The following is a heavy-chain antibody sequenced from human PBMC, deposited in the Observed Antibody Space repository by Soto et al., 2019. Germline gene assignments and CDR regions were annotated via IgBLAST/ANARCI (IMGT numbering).Heavy chain of an antibody. J-gene: IGHJ4*02. CDR3: AKDNGTNITMIVVVITGFDY. Sequence: PGGSLRLSCAASGFTSSSYGMHWDRQAPGKGLEWKAVISYDGSNKYYADSVKGRFTISRDNCKNTLYLQMNSLRAEDTAVYYCAKDNGTNITMIVVVITGFDYWGQGTLVTVSS. V-gene: IGHV3-30*18. CDR1: GFTSSSYG. CDR2: ISYDGSNK. D-gene: IGHD3-22*01.